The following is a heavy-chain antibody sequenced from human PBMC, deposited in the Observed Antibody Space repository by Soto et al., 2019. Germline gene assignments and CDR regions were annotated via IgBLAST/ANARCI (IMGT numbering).Heavy chain of an antibody. CDR2: IYYSGST. J-gene: IGHJ6*02. CDR3: ARDHSSGYFYYYGMDV. Sequence: IRQPPGKGLEWIGYIYYSGSTNYNPSLKSRVTISVDTSKNQFSLKLSSVTAADTAVYYCARDHSSGYFYYYGMDVWGQGTTVIVSS. D-gene: IGHD5-18*01. V-gene: IGHV4-59*01.